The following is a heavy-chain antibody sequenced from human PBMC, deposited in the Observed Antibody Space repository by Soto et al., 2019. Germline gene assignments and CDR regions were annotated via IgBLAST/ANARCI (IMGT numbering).Heavy chain of an antibody. CDR2: IIPIFNSS. Sequence: QVQLVQSGADVKTPRSSLKVSCKVSGSRFSNYVISWVRQAPGHGRECLGRIIPIFNSSKYAQSFQGRVTLTADKSRSTASMELSSRRPDYTAVYYCAREGRGKKAGYNGLVSLGYWGQGTLVTVSS. CDR1: GSRFSNYV. D-gene: IGHD2-8*02. CDR3: AREGRGKKAGYNGLVSLGY. V-gene: IGHV1-69*06. J-gene: IGHJ4*02.